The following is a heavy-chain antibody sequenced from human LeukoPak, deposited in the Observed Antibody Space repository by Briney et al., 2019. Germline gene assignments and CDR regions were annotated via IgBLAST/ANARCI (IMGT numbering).Heavy chain of an antibody. Sequence: ASVKVSCKASGYTFTSYGISWVRQAPGQGLEWMGWISAYNGNTNYAQKLQGRVTMTTDTSTSTAYMELRSLRSDDTAVYYCARKTYDFWSGYFGKGYYYYYGMDVWGQGTTVTVSS. CDR3: ARKTYDFWSGYFGKGYYYYYGMDV. V-gene: IGHV1-18*01. J-gene: IGHJ6*02. CDR1: GYTFTSYG. CDR2: ISAYNGNT. D-gene: IGHD3-3*01.